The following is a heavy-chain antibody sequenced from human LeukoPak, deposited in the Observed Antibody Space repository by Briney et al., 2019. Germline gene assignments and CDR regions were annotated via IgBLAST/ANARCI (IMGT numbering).Heavy chain of an antibody. CDR2: INHSGST. Sequence: SETLSLTCAVYGGSFSGYYWSWIRQPPGKGLEWIGEINHSGSTNYNPSLKSRVTISVDTSKNQFSLKLSSVTAADTGVYYCARHVGSSSWSFDYWGQGTLVTVSS. J-gene: IGHJ4*02. D-gene: IGHD6-13*01. CDR3: ARHVGSSSWSFDY. CDR1: GGSFSGYY. V-gene: IGHV4-34*01.